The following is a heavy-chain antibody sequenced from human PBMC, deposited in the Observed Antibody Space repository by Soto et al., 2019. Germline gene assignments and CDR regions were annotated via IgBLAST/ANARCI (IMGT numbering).Heavy chain of an antibody. Sequence: AGALSPTCAVYGGSFSGYSLGWIRQPPGKGRECIGEINHSGSTNYNPSLKSRVTISVDTSKNQFSLKLSSVTAEETAVYYCARGGCYGATDFDYWGQGTLVTVYS. V-gene: IGHV4-34*01. CDR1: GGSFSGYS. CDR2: INHSGST. J-gene: IGHJ4*02. CDR3: ARGGCYGATDFDY. D-gene: IGHD4-17*01.